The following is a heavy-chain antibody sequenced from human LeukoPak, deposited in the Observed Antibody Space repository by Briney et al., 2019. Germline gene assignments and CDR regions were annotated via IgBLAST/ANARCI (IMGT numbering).Heavy chain of an antibody. CDR3: ARGSDSSGWPLRY. J-gene: IGHJ4*02. D-gene: IGHD6-25*01. CDR1: RGSISSSSYY. CDR2: IYYSGST. V-gene: IGHV4-39*01. Sequence: PSETLSLTCTVSRGSISSSSYYWGWIRPPPGKGLEWIGSIYYSGSTYYNPSLKSRVTISVDTSTNQFSLKLSSGTAADTTVYYCARGSDSSGWPLRYWGQGTLVTVSS.